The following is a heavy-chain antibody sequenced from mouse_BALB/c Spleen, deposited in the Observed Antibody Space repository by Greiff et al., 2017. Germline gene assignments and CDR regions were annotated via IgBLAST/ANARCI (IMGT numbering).Heavy chain of an antibody. V-gene: IGHV4-1*02. CDR2: INPDSSTI. J-gene: IGHJ2*01. CDR3: ARRRGYGNYVFDY. CDR1: GFDFSRYW. Sequence: EVKLMESGGGLVQPGGSLKLSCAASGFDFSRYWMSWVRQAPGKGLEWIGEINPDSSTINYTPSLKDKFIISRDNAKNTLYLQMSKVRSEDTALYYCARRRGYGNYVFDYWGQGTTLTVSS. D-gene: IGHD2-10*02.